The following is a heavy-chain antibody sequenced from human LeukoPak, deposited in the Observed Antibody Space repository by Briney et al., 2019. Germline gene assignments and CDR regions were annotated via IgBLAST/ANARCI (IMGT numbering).Heavy chain of an antibody. J-gene: IGHJ1*01. CDR1: GFTFSRYW. D-gene: IGHD3-22*01. CDR3: ARAPSEVGGYYPEYFRH. V-gene: IGHV3-74*01. Sequence: GGSLRLSCAASGFTFSRYWTHSARQAPRYGPGWLPRIKSDGKTNYADSVKGRFTISRDNAKNTVSLQMDSLRAEDTGVYYCARAPSEVGGYYPEYFRHWGQGTLVTVSS. CDR2: IKSDGKT.